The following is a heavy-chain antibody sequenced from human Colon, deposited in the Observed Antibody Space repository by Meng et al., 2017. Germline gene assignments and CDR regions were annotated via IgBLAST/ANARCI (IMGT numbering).Heavy chain of an antibody. J-gene: IGHJ5*02. V-gene: IGHV4-34*01. CDR1: GGSCSGYY. CDR3: ARGRYSGYLP. D-gene: IGHD5-12*01. CDR2: INHSGST. Sequence: QVQLQQWGAGLLKPSETLSLPCAVYGGSCSGYYWSWIRQPPGKGLEWIGEINHSGSTNYNPSLKSRVTISVDTSKNQFSLKLSSVTAADTAVYYCARGRYSGYLPWGQGTLVTVSS.